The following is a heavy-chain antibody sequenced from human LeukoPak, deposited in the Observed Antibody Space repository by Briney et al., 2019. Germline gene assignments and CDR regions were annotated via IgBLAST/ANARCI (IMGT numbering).Heavy chain of an antibody. J-gene: IGHJ4*02. CDR2: IYSDGST. V-gene: IGHV3-66*01. Sequence: GGSLRPSCAASGFTVSYNYVSWVRQAPGKGLEWVSVIYSDGSTFYADSVKGRFTISRDNSKNTLYLQMNSLRAEDTAVYYCARIPMELSFDYWGQGTLVTVSS. CDR3: ARIPMELSFDY. D-gene: IGHD1-26*01. CDR1: GFTVSYNY.